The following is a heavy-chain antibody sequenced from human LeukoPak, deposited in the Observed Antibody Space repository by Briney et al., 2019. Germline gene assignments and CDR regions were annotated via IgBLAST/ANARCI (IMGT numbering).Heavy chain of an antibody. CDR3: AGLPQAGY. CDR1: GSSFSNYS. Sequence: GGSLRLSCKYSGSSFSNYSMNWVRQAPGKGLEWVSCIKGGRGEIYYADSVKGRFTISRDNAKNSLYLQMNSLRAEDTAVYYCAGLPQAGYWGQGTLVTVSS. J-gene: IGHJ4*02. V-gene: IGHV3-21*01. CDR2: IKGGRGEI.